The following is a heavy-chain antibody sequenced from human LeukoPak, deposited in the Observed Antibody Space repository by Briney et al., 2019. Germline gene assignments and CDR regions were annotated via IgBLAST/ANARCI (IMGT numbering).Heavy chain of an antibody. J-gene: IGHJ6*03. CDR3: ARFGAGFVVDTPYYYYYMDV. V-gene: IGHV1-24*01. CDR2: FDPEDGEI. CDR1: GYTLTELS. D-gene: IGHD2-2*01. Sequence: ASVKVSCKVSGYTLTELSMHWVRQAPGKGLEWVGGFDPEDGEIIYAQKFQGRVTMTEDTSTDTVYMELSRLRSEDTAVYYCARFGAGFVVDTPYYYYYMDVWGKGTTVTVSS.